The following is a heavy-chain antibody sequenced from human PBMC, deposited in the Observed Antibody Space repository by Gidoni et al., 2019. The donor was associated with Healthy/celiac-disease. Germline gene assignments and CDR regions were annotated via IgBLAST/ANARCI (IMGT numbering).Heavy chain of an antibody. J-gene: IGHJ4*02. CDR1: GSTFTSYA. CDR2: INAGNGNT. V-gene: IGHV1-3*01. CDR3: ARESNGGADY. Sequence: QVQLVQSGAEVKTPGASVQVSCKASGSTFTSYAMQWVRQAPGQRLEWMGWINAGNGNTKYSQKFQGRVTTTRDTSASTAYMELSSLRSEDTAVYYCARESNGGADYWGQGTLVTVSS. D-gene: IGHD2-8*01.